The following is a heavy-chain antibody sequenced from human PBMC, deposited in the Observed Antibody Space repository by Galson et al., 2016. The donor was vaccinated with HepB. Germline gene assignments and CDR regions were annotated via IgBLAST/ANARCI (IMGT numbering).Heavy chain of an antibody. Sequence: SETLSLTCTVSGDSIISSSYYWGWIRQPPGKGPEWIGLVHYSENTNYQPSLRSRVTISIDVSKNNFSLRLNSVTAADTAVYYCARGGGWLPDTWGQGILVTVSS. CDR2: VHYSENT. CDR1: GDSIISSSYY. V-gene: IGHV4-61*05. J-gene: IGHJ4*02. CDR3: ARGGGWLPDT. D-gene: IGHD5-24*01.